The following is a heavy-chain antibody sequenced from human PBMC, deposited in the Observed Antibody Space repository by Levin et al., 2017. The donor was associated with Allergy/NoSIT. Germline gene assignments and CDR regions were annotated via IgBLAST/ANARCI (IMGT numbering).Heavy chain of an antibody. CDR3: AKQGGDIVVVVAAIGY. Sequence: GGSLRLSCAASGFTFSSYAMSWVRQAPGKGLEWVSAISGSGGSTYYADSVKGRFTISRDNSKNTLYLQMNSLRAEDTAVYYCAKQGGDIVVVVAAIGYWGQGTLVTVSS. CDR1: GFTFSSYA. CDR2: ISGSGGST. J-gene: IGHJ4*02. V-gene: IGHV3-23*01. D-gene: IGHD2-15*01.